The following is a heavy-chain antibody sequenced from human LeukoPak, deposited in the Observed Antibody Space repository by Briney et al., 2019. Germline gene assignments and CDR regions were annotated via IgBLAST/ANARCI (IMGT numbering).Heavy chain of an antibody. V-gene: IGHV4-59*08. CDR3: TRTQSGTAIDY. Sequence: SETLSLTCTISGGSISTYYWSWIRQPPGKGLGWIGYIFYSGSTNYNPSLKSRATISLDTSKNQFSLKLSSVTAADTAVYYCTRTQSGTAIDYWGQGTVVTVSS. CDR2: IFYSGST. D-gene: IGHD1-26*01. J-gene: IGHJ4*02. CDR1: GGSISTYY.